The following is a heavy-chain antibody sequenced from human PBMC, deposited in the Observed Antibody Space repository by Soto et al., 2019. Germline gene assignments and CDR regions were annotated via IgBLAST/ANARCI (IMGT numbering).Heavy chain of an antibody. J-gene: IGHJ4*02. CDR1: GFTFNTSS. CDR3: AAVPGDFDC. CDR2: IVIGNGNT. Sequence: QMPLVQSGPEVKTPGASVKVSCKASGFTFNTSSVQWVRQARGQGLEWIGWIVIGNGNTKYAQRFQERVAFTRDMSTSTVYMELSSLRSEDTAMYYCAAVPGDFDCWGQGTLVTVSS. D-gene: IGHD1-1*01. V-gene: IGHV1-58*01.